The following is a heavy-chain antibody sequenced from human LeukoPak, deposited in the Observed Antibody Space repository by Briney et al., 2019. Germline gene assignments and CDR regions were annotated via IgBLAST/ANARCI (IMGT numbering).Heavy chain of an antibody. V-gene: IGHV4-34*01. CDR3: ARARPYLIAARPRKDWFDP. CDR2: INHSGST. CDR1: GGAISANY. Sequence: SETLSLTCAVYGGAISANYWSWIRQPPGKGLEWIGEINHSGSTKYNPSLKSRVTLSVDMSKNQFSLKLSSVTAADTAVYYCARARPYLIAARPRKDWFDPWGQGTLVTVSS. J-gene: IGHJ5*02. D-gene: IGHD6-6*01.